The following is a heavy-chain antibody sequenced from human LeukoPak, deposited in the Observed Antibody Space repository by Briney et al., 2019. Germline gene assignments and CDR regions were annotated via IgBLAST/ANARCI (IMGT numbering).Heavy chain of an antibody. CDR2: IYYSGST. CDR1: GGSISSYY. V-gene: IGHV4-59*01. J-gene: IGHJ4*02. Sequence: PSETLSLTCTVSGGSISSYYWSWIRQPPGKGLEWIGYIYYSGSTNYNPSLKSRVTISLDTSKNQFTLKLSSVTAADTAVYYCARDQGLTYDTSGSFDYWGQGTLVTVSS. CDR3: ARDQGLTYDTSGSFDY. D-gene: IGHD3-22*01.